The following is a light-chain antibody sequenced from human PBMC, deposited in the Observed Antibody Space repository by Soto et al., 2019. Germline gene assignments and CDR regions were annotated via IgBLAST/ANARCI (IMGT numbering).Light chain of an antibody. CDR2: AAS. Sequence: DIQMTQSPSSLSASVGDRVTITCRANQGIRSYLNCYQQKPGKAPKLLIFAASTLQSGVPSRFSGSGSGTDFTLTISCLQSEDFATYCCQQYYSYPRTFGQGTKVDI. V-gene: IGKV1-39*01. CDR1: QGIRSY. J-gene: IGKJ1*01. CDR3: QQYYSYPRT.